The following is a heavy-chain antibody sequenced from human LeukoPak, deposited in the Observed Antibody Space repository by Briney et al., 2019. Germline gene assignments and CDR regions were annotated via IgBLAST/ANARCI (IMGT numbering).Heavy chain of an antibody. V-gene: IGHV1-69*13. D-gene: IGHD2-2*02. J-gene: IGHJ4*02. CDR2: IIPIFGTA. CDR3: ASKVSGLVVVPAAIPLDY. Sequence: GASVKVSCKASGGTFISYAISWVRQAPGQGLEWMGGIIPIFGTANYAQKFQGRVTITADESTSTAYMELSSLRSEDTAVYYCASKVSGLVVVPAAIPLDYWGQGTLVTVSS. CDR1: GGTFISYA.